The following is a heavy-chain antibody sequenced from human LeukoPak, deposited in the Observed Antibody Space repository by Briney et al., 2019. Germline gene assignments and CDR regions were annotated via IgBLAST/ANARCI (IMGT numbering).Heavy chain of an antibody. CDR2: IWYDGSNK. D-gene: IGHD6-13*01. CDR1: GFTFSNAW. Sequence: GGSLRLSCAASGFTFSNAWMSWVRQAPGKGLEWVAVIWYDGSNKYYADSVKGRFTISRDNSKNTLYLQMNSLRAEDTAVYYCARDSHSSSWSPYYFDYWGQGTLVTVSS. V-gene: IGHV3-33*08. CDR3: ARDSHSSSWSPYYFDY. J-gene: IGHJ4*02.